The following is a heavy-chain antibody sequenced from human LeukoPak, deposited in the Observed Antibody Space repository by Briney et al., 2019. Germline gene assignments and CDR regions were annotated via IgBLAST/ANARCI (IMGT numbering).Heavy chain of an antibody. Sequence: PSETLSLTCTVSGGSISSSSYYWGWIRQPPGKGLEWIGSIYYSGSTYYNPSLKSRVTISVDTSKNQFSLKLSSVTAADTAVFYCARGPGSENYWAFDYWGQGTLVTVSS. V-gene: IGHV4-39*07. J-gene: IGHJ4*02. CDR1: GGSISSSSYY. D-gene: IGHD3-10*01. CDR2: IYYSGST. CDR3: ARGPGSENYWAFDY.